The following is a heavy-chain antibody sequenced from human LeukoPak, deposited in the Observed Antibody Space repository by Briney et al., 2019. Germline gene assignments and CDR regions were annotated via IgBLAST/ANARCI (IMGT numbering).Heavy chain of an antibody. CDR3: AELRNLVLMLYAADY. CDR2: ISGSGSST. Sequence: GSLRLSCAASGFIFGNYAMTWVRQAPGKGLEWVSDISGSGSSTDYADSVKGRFTISRDNSQNTLALQMNSLRADDTAVYYCAELRNLVLMLYAADYWGQGTLVTVSS. J-gene: IGHJ4*02. V-gene: IGHV3-23*01. CDR1: GFIFGNYA. D-gene: IGHD2-8*01.